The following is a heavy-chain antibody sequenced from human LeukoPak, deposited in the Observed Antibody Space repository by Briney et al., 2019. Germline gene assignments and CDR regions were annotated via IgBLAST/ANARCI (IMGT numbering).Heavy chain of an antibody. J-gene: IGHJ1*01. CDR2: IYYSGST. V-gene: IGHV4-30-4*08. Sequence: PSQTLSLTCTLSGGSISSGDYYWSWIRQPPGKSLEWIGYIYYSGSTYYNPSLKSRVTISVDTSKNQFSLKLSSVTAADTAVYYCASYGDLQYFQHWGQGTLVTVSS. D-gene: IGHD4-17*01. CDR3: ASYGDLQYFQH. CDR1: GGSISSGDYY.